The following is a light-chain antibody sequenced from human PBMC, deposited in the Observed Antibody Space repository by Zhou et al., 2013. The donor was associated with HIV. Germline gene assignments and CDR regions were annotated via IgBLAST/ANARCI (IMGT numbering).Light chain of an antibody. CDR1: SSDVGGYNY. J-gene: IGLJ7*01. V-gene: IGLV2-14*03. CDR2: DVS. CDR3: SSYTSSSTRDAX. Sequence: QSALTQPASVSGSPGQSITISCTGTSSDVGGYNYVSWYQQHPGKAPKLMIYDVSNRPSGVSNRFSGSKSGNTASLTISGLQAEDEADYYCSSYTSSSTRDAXFGGGTQLTV.